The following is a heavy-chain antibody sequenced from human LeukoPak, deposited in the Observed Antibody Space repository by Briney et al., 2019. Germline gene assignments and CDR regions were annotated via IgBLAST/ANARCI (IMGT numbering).Heavy chain of an antibody. CDR2: VSWNSGSV. CDR3: AKDVGRLERNPDY. D-gene: IGHD1-1*01. J-gene: IGHJ4*02. V-gene: IGHV3-9*01. CDR1: GFTFDDYA. Sequence: GGSLRLSCAASGFTFDDYAMHWVRQAPGKGLEWVSGVSWNSGSVGYADSVKGRFTISRDNAKNSLYLQMNSLRAEDTALYHCAKDVGRLERNPDYWGQGTLVTVSS.